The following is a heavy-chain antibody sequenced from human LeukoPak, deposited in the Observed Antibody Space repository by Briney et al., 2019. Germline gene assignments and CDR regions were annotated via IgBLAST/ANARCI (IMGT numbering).Heavy chain of an antibody. Sequence: GGSLRLSCAASGFTFSSYGMHWVRQAPGKGLEWVAFIRYDGSNKYYADSVKGRFTISRDNSKNTLYLQMNSLRAEDTAVYYCAKDMVRGMIRDYFDYWGQETLVTVSS. D-gene: IGHD3-10*01. CDR2: IRYDGSNK. CDR3: AKDMVRGMIRDYFDY. J-gene: IGHJ4*02. CDR1: GFTFSSYG. V-gene: IGHV3-30*02.